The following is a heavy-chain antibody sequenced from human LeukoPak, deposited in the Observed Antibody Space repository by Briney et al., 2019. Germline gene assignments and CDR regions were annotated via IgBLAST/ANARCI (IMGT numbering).Heavy chain of an antibody. J-gene: IGHJ4*02. CDR1: GFTFSSYA. CDR2: VVQDGSDR. CDR3: ARNNYYARDY. V-gene: IGHV3-7*01. Sequence: PGGSLRLSCAASGFTFSSYAMSWVRQAPGKGLEWVANVVQDGSDRYYVDSVKGRFTISRDNAKNSLYLQMNSLRAEDTAVYYCARNNYYARDYWGQGTLVTVSS. D-gene: IGHD1-26*01.